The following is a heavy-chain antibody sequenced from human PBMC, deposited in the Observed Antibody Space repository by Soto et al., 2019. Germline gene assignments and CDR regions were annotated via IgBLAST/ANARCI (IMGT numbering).Heavy chain of an antibody. CDR1: GFTLSSYA. J-gene: IGHJ4*02. D-gene: IGHD6-13*01. CDR2: ISGSGGST. V-gene: IGHV3-23*01. CDR3: AKGILGEQQPHTTLPNY. Sequence: EVQLLESGGGLVQPGGSLRLSCAASGFTLSSYAMSWVRQAPGKGLEWVSAISGSGGSTYYADSVKGRFTISRDNSKNTLYLQMNSLRAEDTAVYYCAKGILGEQQPHTTLPNYWGQGTLVTVSS.